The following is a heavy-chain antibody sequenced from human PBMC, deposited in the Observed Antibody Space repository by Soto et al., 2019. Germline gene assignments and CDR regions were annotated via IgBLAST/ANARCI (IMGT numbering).Heavy chain of an antibody. CDR3: HGYGY. J-gene: IGHJ4*02. CDR1: GFTVSSTNY. V-gene: IGHV3-53*01. CDR2: IDSGGTT. D-gene: IGHD5-12*01. Sequence: EVQVVESGGGLIQPGGSLRLSCVVSGFTVSSTNYMRWVRQAPGKGLEGVSVIDSGGTTFYADSVKGRFTISRDNSKNTLYLQMNSLRAEDTAVYYCHGYGYWGQGTLVTVSS.